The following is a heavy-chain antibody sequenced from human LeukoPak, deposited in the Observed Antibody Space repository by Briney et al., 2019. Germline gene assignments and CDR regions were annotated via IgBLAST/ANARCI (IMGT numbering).Heavy chain of an antibody. Sequence: SETLSLTCTVSGGSISSYYWSWIRQPPGKGLEWIGYIYYSGSTNYNPSLKSRVTISVDTSKNQFSLKLSSVTAADTAVYYCASPSHSSGWGIFDYWGQGTLVTVSS. CDR2: IYYSGST. J-gene: IGHJ4*02. CDR3: ASPSHSSGWGIFDY. CDR1: GGSISSYY. D-gene: IGHD6-19*01. V-gene: IGHV4-59*08.